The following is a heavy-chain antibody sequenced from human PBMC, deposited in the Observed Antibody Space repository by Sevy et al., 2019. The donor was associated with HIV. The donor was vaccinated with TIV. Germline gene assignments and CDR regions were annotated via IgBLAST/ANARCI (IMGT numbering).Heavy chain of an antibody. CDR2: ISYDGSDK. D-gene: IGHD6-13*01. CDR1: RFTFSNYA. V-gene: IGHV3-30-3*01. J-gene: IGHJ4*02. CDR3: ARVRTDYSSSWYVWDY. Sequence: GGSLRLSCAASRFTFSNYAMHWVRQTPGKGLEWVAVISYDGSDKYYADSVKGRFTISRDNSNNTVYLQMNSLRLEDTAPYYCARVRTDYSSSWYVWDYWGQGTLVTVSS.